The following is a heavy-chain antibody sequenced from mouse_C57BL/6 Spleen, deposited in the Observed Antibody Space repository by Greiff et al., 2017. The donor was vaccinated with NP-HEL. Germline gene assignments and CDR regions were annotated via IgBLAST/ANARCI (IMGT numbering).Heavy chain of an antibody. CDR3: ARGVLYYGSYAMDY. V-gene: IGHV1-66*01. CDR1: GYSFTSYY. D-gene: IGHD2-2*01. CDR2: IYPGSGNT. Sequence: QVQLQQSGPELVKPGASVKISCKASGYSFTSYYIHWVKQRPGQGLEWIGWIYPGSGNTKYNEKFKGKATLTADTSSSTAYMQLSSLTSEDSAVYYCARGVLYYGSYAMDYWGQGTSVTVSS. J-gene: IGHJ4*01.